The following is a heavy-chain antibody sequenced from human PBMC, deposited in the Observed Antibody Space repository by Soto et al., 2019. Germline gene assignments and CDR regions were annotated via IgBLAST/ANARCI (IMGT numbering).Heavy chain of an antibody. CDR1: GFSLSSSGVG. V-gene: IGHV2-5*02. D-gene: IGHD2-15*01. J-gene: IGHJ6*02. Sequence: QITLKESGPTLVKPTQTLTLTCTFSGFSLSSSGVGVGWIRQPPGKAPEWLALIYWDEDKRYSPSLKTRLTITKETSTNEVVLTMTNMDPVDTGTYYCAHKGGRGAGMDVWGQGTTVTVSS. CDR2: IYWDEDK. CDR3: AHKGGRGAGMDV.